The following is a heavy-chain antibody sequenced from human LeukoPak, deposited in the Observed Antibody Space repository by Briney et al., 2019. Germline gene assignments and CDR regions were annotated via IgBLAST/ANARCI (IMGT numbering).Heavy chain of an antibody. Sequence: GRSLRLSCAASGFTFSSYAMHWVRQAPGKGLEWVAVVSYDESNEYYADSVKGRFTISRDNSKNTLYLQMNSLRAEDTAVYYCARVRRWLQLLSWGMDVWGQGTTVTVSS. V-gene: IGHV3-30-3*01. D-gene: IGHD5-12*01. CDR2: VSYDESNE. CDR3: ARVRRWLQLLSWGMDV. J-gene: IGHJ6*02. CDR1: GFTFSSYA.